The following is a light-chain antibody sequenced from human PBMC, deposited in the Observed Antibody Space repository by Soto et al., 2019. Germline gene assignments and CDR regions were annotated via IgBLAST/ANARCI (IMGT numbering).Light chain of an antibody. CDR1: QNIDNH. V-gene: IGKV1-39*01. Sequence: DIQLTQSPSSLSASLGDSVSISCRASQNIDNHLHWYRQKSGKAPEVLIYAASTLRDGVSSRFSGSGYGTEFTLTNNNLQPEDFATYYCQQRSSSPPLTFGQGTRL. J-gene: IGKJ5*01. CDR3: QQRSSSPPLT. CDR2: AAS.